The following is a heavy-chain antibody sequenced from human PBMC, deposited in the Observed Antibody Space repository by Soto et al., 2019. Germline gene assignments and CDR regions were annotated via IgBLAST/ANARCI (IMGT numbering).Heavy chain of an antibody. D-gene: IGHD4-17*01. J-gene: IGHJ4*02. CDR2: IWYDGSNQ. CDR1: GFTFNTYG. Sequence: QVQLVESGGGVVQPGRSLRLSCAASGFTFNTYGMHWVRQAPGKGLEWVAVIWYDGSNQYYAHSVKGRFTISRDNSKNTLYLQMDSLRAEDRAVDYCARGVGYGDEPAAFDFWGQGNVVTVSS. CDR3: ARGVGYGDEPAAFDF. V-gene: IGHV3-33*01.